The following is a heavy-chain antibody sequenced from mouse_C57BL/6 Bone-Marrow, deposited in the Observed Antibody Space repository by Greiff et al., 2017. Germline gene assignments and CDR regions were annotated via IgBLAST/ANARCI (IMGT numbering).Heavy chain of an antibody. D-gene: IGHD1-1*01. CDR1: GYTFTSYW. CDR2: IHPNSGST. CDR3: EGTTVGWYFDV. J-gene: IGHJ1*03. V-gene: IGHV1-64*01. Sequence: QVQLQQPGAELVKPGASVKLSCKASGYTFTSYWMHWVKQGPGQGLEWIGMIHPNSGSTNYNEKFKSKATLTVDKSSSTAYMQLSSLTSEDSAVYDCEGTTVGWYFDVWGTGTTVTVSS.